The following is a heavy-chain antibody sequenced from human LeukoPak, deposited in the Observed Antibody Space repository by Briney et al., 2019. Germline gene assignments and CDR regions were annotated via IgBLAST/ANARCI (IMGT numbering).Heavy chain of an antibody. J-gene: IGHJ4*02. V-gene: IGHV4-61*05. CDR1: GGSIITNSYN. CDR3: ARFNYYGSGSYGFDY. Sequence: SETLSLTCAVSGGSIITNSYNWGWIRQPPGKGLEWIGYIYYSGSTNYNPSLKSRVTISVDTSKNQFSLKLSSVTAADTAVYYCARFNYYGSGSYGFDYWGQGTLVTVSS. CDR2: IYYSGST. D-gene: IGHD3-10*01.